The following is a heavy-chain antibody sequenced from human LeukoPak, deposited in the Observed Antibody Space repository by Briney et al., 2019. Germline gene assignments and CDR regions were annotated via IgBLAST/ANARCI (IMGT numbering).Heavy chain of an antibody. D-gene: IGHD3-22*01. Sequence: SETLSLTCAVYGGSFSGYYWSWIRQPPGKGLEWIGEINHSGSTNYNPSLKSRVTISVDTSKNQFSLKLSSVTAADTAVYYCARRFVGYDSSWGASDIWGQGTMVTVSS. J-gene: IGHJ3*02. CDR2: INHSGST. CDR1: GGSFSGYY. CDR3: ARRFVGYDSSWGASDI. V-gene: IGHV4-34*01.